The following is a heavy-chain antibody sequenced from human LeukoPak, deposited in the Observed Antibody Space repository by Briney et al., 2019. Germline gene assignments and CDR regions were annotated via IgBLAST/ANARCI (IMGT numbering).Heavy chain of an antibody. Sequence: SETLSLTCAVYGGSFSGYCWSWIRQPPGKGLEWIGEINHSGSTNYNPSLKSRVTISVDTSKNQFSLKLSSVTAADTAVYYCARGGGSSSWYNDYWGQGTLVTVSS. CDR2: INHSGST. CDR1: GGSFSGYC. J-gene: IGHJ4*02. D-gene: IGHD6-13*01. V-gene: IGHV4-34*01. CDR3: ARGGGSSSWYNDY.